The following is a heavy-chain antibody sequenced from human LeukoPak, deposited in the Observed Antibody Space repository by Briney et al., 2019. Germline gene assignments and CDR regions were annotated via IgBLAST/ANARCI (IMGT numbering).Heavy chain of an antibody. CDR1: GFSFRNYW. D-gene: IGHD2-15*01. CDR2: TKPDGSAE. Sequence: GSLRLSCAASGFSFRNYWMGWVRQAPGKGLEWVANTKPDGSAEYYADSVRGRFTASRDNANDLLYLQMNRLRAEDTAVYYCARDGGLHTNFDYWGQGTLLTVSS. J-gene: IGHJ4*02. V-gene: IGHV3-7*01. CDR3: ARDGGLHTNFDY.